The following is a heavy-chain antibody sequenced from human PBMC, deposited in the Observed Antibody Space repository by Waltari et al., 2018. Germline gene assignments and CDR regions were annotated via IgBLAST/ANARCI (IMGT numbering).Heavy chain of an antibody. Sequence: IQLVASGGGLVQPGGSLRLSCAASGFTFSRFWRSWVRQAPGKGPEWVANINQDGSEKYYVDSVKGRFTISRDNGKNSLYLQLNSLRVDDTALYYCTDFDYWGLGTLVTVSS. CDR3: TDFDY. J-gene: IGHJ4*02. CDR2: INQDGSEK. CDR1: GFTFSRFW. V-gene: IGHV3-7*01.